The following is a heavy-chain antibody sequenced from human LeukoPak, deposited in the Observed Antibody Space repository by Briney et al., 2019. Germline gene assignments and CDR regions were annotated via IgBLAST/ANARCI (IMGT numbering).Heavy chain of an antibody. CDR3: ARDQGRNWLDP. CDR1: GYNFDRYG. CDR2: ISGHNGNT. Sequence: ASVKVSCKGSGYNFDRYGISWVRQAPGQGLEWMAWISGHNGNTHYAQKFQGRVAVTTGTSTSTAYMDLRSLTSDDTAVYYCARDQGRNWLDPWGQGTLVTVSS. J-gene: IGHJ5*02. V-gene: IGHV1-18*01.